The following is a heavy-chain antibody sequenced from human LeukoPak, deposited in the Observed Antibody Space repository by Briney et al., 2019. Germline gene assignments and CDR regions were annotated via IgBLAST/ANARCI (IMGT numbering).Heavy chain of an antibody. CDR3: AKAGFTVTQIDY. Sequence: GGSLRLSCAASGFTFSWSGMHWVRQTPGKGLEWVASIWLDGNSENYADSVKGRFTISRDNSKNTLYLELKSLRAEDTAVYYCAKAGFTVTQIDYWGQGTLVTVSS. D-gene: IGHD3-22*01. CDR2: IWLDGNSE. J-gene: IGHJ4*02. CDR1: GFTFSWSG. V-gene: IGHV3-33*06.